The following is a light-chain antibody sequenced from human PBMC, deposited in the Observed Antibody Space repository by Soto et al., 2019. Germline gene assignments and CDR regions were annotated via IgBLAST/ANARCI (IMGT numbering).Light chain of an antibody. Sequence: DIVMTQSPDSLAVSLGERATINCKSSQSVFYSSNNKHYLAWYQQKPGQPPKLLIYWASTRESGVPDRFSGSGSGTDFTLTISSLQAEDVAVYYCQQYYSAPPEPYTFGQGTKLEIK. CDR2: WAS. CDR3: QQYYSAPPEPYT. CDR1: QSVFYSSNNKHY. J-gene: IGKJ2*01. V-gene: IGKV4-1*01.